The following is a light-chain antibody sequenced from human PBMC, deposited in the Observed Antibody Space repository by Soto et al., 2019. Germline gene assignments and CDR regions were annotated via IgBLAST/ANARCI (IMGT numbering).Light chain of an antibody. CDR2: GSS. Sequence: EIVLTQSPGTLSLSPGQTATLSCRASQSVSSSCLAWYQQRPGQGPRLLIYGSSSRASGIPARFSGSGSGTDFTLTISRLEPEDFAVYYCQQYDDSPLTFGQGTRLEI. J-gene: IGKJ5*01. CDR1: QSVSSSC. CDR3: QQYDDSPLT. V-gene: IGKV3-20*01.